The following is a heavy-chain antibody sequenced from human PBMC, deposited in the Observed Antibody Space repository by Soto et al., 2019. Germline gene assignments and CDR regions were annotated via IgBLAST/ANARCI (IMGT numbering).Heavy chain of an antibody. V-gene: IGHV4-30-2*01. D-gene: IGHD3-3*01. CDR1: ARSLSSGGYS. CDR2: ISHSGDT. Sequence: TLSLPCAVSARSLSSGGYSWSWLRQTRGRGLEWIGYISHSGDTYYKPTLKTQVTISLDRAKNQFSLKLSSVPAADTAVYYCARGNDLWIDTDLVVGWIDPWGQGAQVTVTS. J-gene: IGHJ5*02. CDR3: ARGNDLWIDTDLVVGWIDP.